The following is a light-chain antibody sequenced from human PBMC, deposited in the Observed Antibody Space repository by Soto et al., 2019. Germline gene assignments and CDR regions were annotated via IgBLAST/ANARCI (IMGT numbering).Light chain of an antibody. CDR2: DVS. V-gene: IGLV2-14*03. J-gene: IGLJ1*01. CDR3: ASYTGISTSFFV. CDR1: SSDVGAFNY. Sequence: QSVLTQPASVSGSPGQSIAMSCAGTSSDVGAFNYVSWYQQHPGKAPKFMIFDVSSRPSGVSDRFSGSKSGNTASLTISGLLTEYEADYHSASYTGISTSFFVFGTG.